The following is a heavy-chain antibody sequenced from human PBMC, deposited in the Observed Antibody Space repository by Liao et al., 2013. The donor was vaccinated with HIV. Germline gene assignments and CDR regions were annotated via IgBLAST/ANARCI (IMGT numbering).Heavy chain of an antibody. D-gene: IGHD4-17*01. V-gene: IGHV4-59*01. CDR3: ARATVTTSIFFDY. J-gene: IGHJ4*02. CDR2: IYYSGST. CDR1: GGSISDYY. Sequence: QVQLQESGSGLVKPSETLSLTCTVSGGSISDYYWSWIRQPPGKGLEWIGYIYYSGSTHYSPFLMSRVTMSVDTSKNQFSLRLSSVTAADTAVYYCARATVTTSIFFDYWGQGTLVTVSS.